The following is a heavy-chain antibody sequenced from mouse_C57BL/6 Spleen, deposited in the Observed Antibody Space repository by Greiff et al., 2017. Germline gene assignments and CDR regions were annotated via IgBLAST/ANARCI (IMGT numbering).Heavy chain of an antibody. Sequence: QVHVKQPGAELVMPGASVKLSCKASGYTFTSYWMHWVKQRPGQGLEWIGEIDPYDSYTNYNQKFKGKSTLTVDKSSSTAYMQLSSLTSEDSAVYYCARRIRSYFDYWGQGTTLTASS. CDR1: GYTFTSYW. CDR2: IDPYDSYT. J-gene: IGHJ2*01. V-gene: IGHV1-69*01. CDR3: ARRIRSYFDY.